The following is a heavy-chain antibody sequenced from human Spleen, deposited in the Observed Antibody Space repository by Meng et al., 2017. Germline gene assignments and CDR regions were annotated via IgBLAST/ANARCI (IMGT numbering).Heavy chain of an antibody. V-gene: IGHV4-34*01. J-gene: IGHJ4*02. CDR2: INHSGST. CDR3: ARATPSSPPDY. CDR1: GGPFSGYD. Sequence: QGPLQRLGAGLLYPSETLSLTCAVYGGPFSGYDWSWIRQPPGKGLEWIGEINHSGSTNYNPPLKSRVTISVDTSKNQFSLKLSSVTAADTAVYYCARATPSSPPDYWGQGTLVTVSS. D-gene: IGHD6-13*01.